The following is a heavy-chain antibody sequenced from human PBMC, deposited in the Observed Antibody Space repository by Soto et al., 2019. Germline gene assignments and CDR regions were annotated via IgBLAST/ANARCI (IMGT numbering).Heavy chain of an antibody. CDR1: GGSISSSNW. D-gene: IGHD1-1*01. J-gene: IGHJ6*02. V-gene: IGHV4-4*02. CDR2: IYYSGGT. CDR3: ARLYNWNDVGYYGMDV. Sequence: PSETLSLTCAVSGGSISSSNWWCWVRQPPGKGLEWIGEIYYSGGTNYNPSLKSRVTISVDKSKNQFSLKLSSVTAADTAVYYCARLYNWNDVGYYGMDVWGQGTTVTVSS.